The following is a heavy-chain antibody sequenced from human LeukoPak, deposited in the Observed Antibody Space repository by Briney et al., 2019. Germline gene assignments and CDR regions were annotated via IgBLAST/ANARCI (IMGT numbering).Heavy chain of an antibody. CDR2: IRSKTYGETT. CDR1: GFTFGDNA. Sequence: GRSLRLSCTASGFTFGDNAMTWVRQAPGRGLEWVGFIRSKTYGETTEYAASVKGRFTISRDDSKSIAYLQMNSLKSGDTAVYYCTRGLAKTGMNCWGQGTLVIVSA. D-gene: IGHD3-3*02. V-gene: IGHV3-49*04. J-gene: IGHJ4*02. CDR3: TRGLAKTGMNC.